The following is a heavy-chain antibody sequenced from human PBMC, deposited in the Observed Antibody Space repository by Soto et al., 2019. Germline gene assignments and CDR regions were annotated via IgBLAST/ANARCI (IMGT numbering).Heavy chain of an antibody. CDR2: IKPDGSEK. Sequence: GGSLRLSCRASGFSFGTYWMSWVRQAPGKGLEWVANIKPDGSEKWYVDSVKGRFTISRDNAKNSLYLQMIGLRAEDTAVYYCARGDYFDTSGHFSDAFDVWGQGTMVTVSS. CDR3: ARGDYFDTSGHFSDAFDV. CDR1: GFSFGTYW. V-gene: IGHV3-7*04. D-gene: IGHD3-22*01. J-gene: IGHJ3*01.